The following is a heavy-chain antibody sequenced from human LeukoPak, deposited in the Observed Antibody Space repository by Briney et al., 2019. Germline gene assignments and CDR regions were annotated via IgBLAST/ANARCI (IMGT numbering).Heavy chain of an antibody. V-gene: IGHV3-30*04. Sequence: GGSLRLSRAASGFTFSSYAMHWVRQAPGKGLEWVAVISYDGSNKYYADSVKGRFTISRDNSKNTLYLQMNSLRAEDTAVYYCARGGRGITFGGVIGPIDYWGQGTLVTVSS. D-gene: IGHD3-16*02. CDR2: ISYDGSNK. J-gene: IGHJ4*02. CDR3: ARGGRGITFGGVIGPIDY. CDR1: GFTFSSYA.